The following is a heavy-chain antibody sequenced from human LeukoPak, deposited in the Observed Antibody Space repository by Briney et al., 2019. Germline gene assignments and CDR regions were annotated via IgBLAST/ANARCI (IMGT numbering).Heavy chain of an antibody. CDR1: GGSISSYY. V-gene: IGHV4-59*01. J-gene: IGHJ6*03. CDR3: ARVVTMVRGVLDPYYYYMDV. D-gene: IGHD3-10*01. Sequence: DPSETLSLTCTVSGGSISSYYWSWIRQPPGKGLEWIGYIYYSGSTNYNPSLKSRVTISVDTSKNQFSLKLSSVTAADTAVYYCARVVTMVRGVLDPYYYYMDVWGKGTTVTISS. CDR2: IYYSGST.